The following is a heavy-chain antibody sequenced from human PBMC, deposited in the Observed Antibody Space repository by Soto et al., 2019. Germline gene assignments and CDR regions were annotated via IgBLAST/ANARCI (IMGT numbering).Heavy chain of an antibody. CDR3: GREGGSGWSLEGFDI. CDR1: GFTVSSNY. D-gene: IGHD6-19*01. J-gene: IGHJ3*02. CDR2: IYSGVST. Sequence: EVQLVESGGGLIQPGGSLRLSCAASGFTVSSNYMSWVRQAPGKGLEWVSVIYSGVSTYYADSVKGRFTISRDNSKNTVFFQMNRLRAEDTGLDYLGREGGSGWSLEGFDIWGQGAMVTVSS. V-gene: IGHV3-53*01.